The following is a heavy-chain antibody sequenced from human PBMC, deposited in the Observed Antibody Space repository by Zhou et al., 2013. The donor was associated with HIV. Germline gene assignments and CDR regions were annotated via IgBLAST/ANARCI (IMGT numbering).Heavy chain of an antibody. CDR2: INPNSGGT. D-gene: IGHD6-6*01. CDR3: ARDSGSSGVDDY. J-gene: IGHJ4*02. CDR1: GGTFGNYA. V-gene: IGHV1-2*02. Sequence: QVQLVPSGAEVKKPGSSLTVSCKTSGGTFGNYAINWVRQAPGQGLEWMGWINPNSGGTDYAQKFRGRVTMTRDTSISTVYMELSRLTSDDTAMYYCARDSGSSGVDDYWGQGTLVTVSS.